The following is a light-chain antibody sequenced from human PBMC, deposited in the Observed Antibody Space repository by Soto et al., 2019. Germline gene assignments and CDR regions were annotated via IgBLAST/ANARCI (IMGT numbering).Light chain of an antibody. CDR1: PSMSDS. CDR3: QQSNGYSRT. V-gene: IGKV1-5*01. J-gene: IGKJ1*01. Sequence: DIQMTQSPATLSASVGDRVTITCRASPSMSDSLAWYQKKPGKDPHLLISDASSLERGVPSRFSRNVSGTEFNLTISRMQPGDCATYQGQQSNGYSRTFCQLTKVDIK. CDR2: DAS.